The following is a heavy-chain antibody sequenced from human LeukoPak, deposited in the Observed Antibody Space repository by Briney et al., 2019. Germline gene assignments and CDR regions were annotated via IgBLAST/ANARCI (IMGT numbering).Heavy chain of an antibody. CDR1: GGSFSGYY. CDR3: ASQYYDSWSDLSSYYMDV. V-gene: IGHV4-34*01. D-gene: IGHD3-3*01. J-gene: IGHJ6*03. Sequence: SETLSLTCAVYGGSFSGYYWSWIRQPPGKGLEWIGEINHSGSTNYNPSLKSRVTISVDTSKNQFSLKLSSVTAADTAVYYCASQYYDSWSDLSSYYMDVWGKGTTVTVSS. CDR2: INHSGST.